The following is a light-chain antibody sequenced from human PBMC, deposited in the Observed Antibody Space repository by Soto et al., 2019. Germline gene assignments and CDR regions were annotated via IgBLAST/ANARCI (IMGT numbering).Light chain of an antibody. Sequence: EVVLSQSPAALSLSPGEGATLSCRASQSVSTDLAWYQHKPGQAPRLLIYGASNRATGVAARFSGSGSGTDFTLTISRLEPEDFAVYYCHQYDTSPRTFGQGTKV. CDR3: HQYDTSPRT. CDR1: QSVSTD. J-gene: IGKJ1*01. CDR2: GAS. V-gene: IGKV3-20*01.